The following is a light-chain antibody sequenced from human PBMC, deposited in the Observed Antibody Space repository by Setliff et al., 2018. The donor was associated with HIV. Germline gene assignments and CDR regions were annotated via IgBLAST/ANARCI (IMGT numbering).Light chain of an antibody. CDR3: SSFTSSNTLV. CDR2: AVS. V-gene: IGLV2-14*01. Sequence: QSALAQPASVSGSPGQSITISCSGTSSDVGGYRYVSWYQQFPGKAPKLIIYAVSNRPSGVSNRFSGSKSGNTASLTISGLQAEDEADYYCSSFTSSNTLVFGGGTKVT. J-gene: IGLJ3*02. CDR1: SSDVGGYRY.